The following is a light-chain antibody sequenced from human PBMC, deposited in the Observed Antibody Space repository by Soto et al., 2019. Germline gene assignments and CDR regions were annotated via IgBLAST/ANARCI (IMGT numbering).Light chain of an antibody. Sequence: DIQMTQSPSTLSSSVGDRVTITCRATQTINTRLAWYQQKPGKAPKLLIYDASNLESGVPSRFSGSGSGTEFTLTISGLQPDDFATYYCQHYDTYRATFGLGTKVDIK. CDR1: QTINTR. CDR3: QHYDTYRAT. J-gene: IGKJ1*01. CDR2: DAS. V-gene: IGKV1-5*01.